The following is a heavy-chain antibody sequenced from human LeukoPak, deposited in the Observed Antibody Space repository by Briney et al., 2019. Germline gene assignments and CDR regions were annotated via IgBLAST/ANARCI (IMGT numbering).Heavy chain of an antibody. Sequence: GGSLRLSCAAPGFTFSSYAMSWVRQAPGKGLEWVSAISGSGGSTYYADSVKGRFTISRDNSKNTLYPQMNSLRAEDTAVYYCAKVDCSGGSCYPGPSLAYYFDYWGQGTLVTVSS. CDR2: ISGSGGST. V-gene: IGHV3-23*01. J-gene: IGHJ4*02. D-gene: IGHD2-15*01. CDR1: GFTFSSYA. CDR3: AKVDCSGGSCYPGPSLAYYFDY.